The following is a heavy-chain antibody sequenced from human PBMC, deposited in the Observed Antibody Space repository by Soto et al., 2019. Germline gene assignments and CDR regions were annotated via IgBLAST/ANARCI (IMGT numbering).Heavy chain of an antibody. J-gene: IGHJ6*02. Sequence: SETLSLTFTVSGGSISSGGYSWTWIRQSPGKGLEWIGYTYQSGSAYYNPSLKSRVTISVDRSKNQFSLNLTSVTAAATAVYYCARDYYGMDVWGQGTTVTVSS. V-gene: IGHV4-30-2*06. CDR1: GGSISSGGYS. CDR3: ARDYYGMDV. CDR2: TYQSGSA.